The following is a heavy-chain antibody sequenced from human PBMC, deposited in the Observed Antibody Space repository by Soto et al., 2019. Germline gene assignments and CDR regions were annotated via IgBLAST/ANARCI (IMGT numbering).Heavy chain of an antibody. J-gene: IGHJ6*02. Sequence: ASVQVYCKASGGTFSSYAISWVRQAPGQGLEWMGGIIPIFGTANYAQKFQGRVTITADESTSTAYMELSSLRSEDTAVYYCARSGYGDYYYGMDVWGQGTTVTVSS. V-gene: IGHV1-69*13. CDR3: ARSGYGDYYYGMDV. CDR1: GGTFSSYA. D-gene: IGHD4-17*01. CDR2: IIPIFGTA.